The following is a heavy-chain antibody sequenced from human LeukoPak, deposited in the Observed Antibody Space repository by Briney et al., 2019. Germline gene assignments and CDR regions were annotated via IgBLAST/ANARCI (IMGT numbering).Heavy chain of an antibody. V-gene: IGHV4-39*07. Sequence: SSETLSLTCTVSGGSISTSNYYWGWIRQPPGKGLEWIGNIFYSGSTYYSPSLRSRVTISLDTSRNQFSLKLSSVTAADTAVYYCARVAFYYDSGSYFDYWGQGTLVSVSS. D-gene: IGHD3-10*01. CDR2: IFYSGST. J-gene: IGHJ4*02. CDR1: GGSISTSNYY. CDR3: ARVAFYYDSGSYFDY.